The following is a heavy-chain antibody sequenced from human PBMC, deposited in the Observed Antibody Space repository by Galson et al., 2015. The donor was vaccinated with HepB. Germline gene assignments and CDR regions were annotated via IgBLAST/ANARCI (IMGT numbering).Heavy chain of an antibody. Sequence: SLRLSCAAPGFTFGSTAMTWVRQAPGKGLEWVSGISANGGSRFYAESVKGQFTISRDNSKNTLSFQMNSLRAEDTAVYYCAKGYGLFDLWGQGTLVTVSS. J-gene: IGHJ5*02. CDR3: AKGYGLFDL. CDR2: ISANGGSR. V-gene: IGHV3-23*01. CDR1: GFTFGSTA. D-gene: IGHD4-17*01.